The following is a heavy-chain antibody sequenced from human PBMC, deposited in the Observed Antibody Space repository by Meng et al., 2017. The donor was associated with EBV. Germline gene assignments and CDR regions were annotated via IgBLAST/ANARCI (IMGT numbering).Heavy chain of an antibody. J-gene: IGHJ4*02. CDR3: ARVGYSVHDVSFEDF. CDR2: VSHSGRT. Sequence: QVLLRQWGAGLLKPSETLSLSCAVYGGSFTDYYWSWIRQAPGKSLEWIGEVSHSGRTRYNPSLKSRVSMSADVSKKQFSLKMKSVTAADTGVYFCARVGYSVHDVSFEDFWGQGTLVTVDS. V-gene: IGHV4-34*01. D-gene: IGHD5/OR15-5a*01. CDR1: GGSFTDYY.